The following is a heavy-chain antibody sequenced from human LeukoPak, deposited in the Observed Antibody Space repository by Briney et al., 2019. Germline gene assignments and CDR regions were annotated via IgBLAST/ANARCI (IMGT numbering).Heavy chain of an antibody. CDR2: IYYSGST. V-gene: IGHV4-39*01. J-gene: IGHJ3*01. Sequence: SETLSLTCTVSGGSISSGSYYWGWIRQPPGKGLEWIGSIYYSGSTYYNPSLSSRVTKSLDTSKNQFSLKLRSVTAADTAVYYCARRDMTAVTAYAFDAWGQGTMVTVSS. CDR3: ARRDMTAVTAYAFDA. D-gene: IGHD4-11*01. CDR1: GGSISSGSYY.